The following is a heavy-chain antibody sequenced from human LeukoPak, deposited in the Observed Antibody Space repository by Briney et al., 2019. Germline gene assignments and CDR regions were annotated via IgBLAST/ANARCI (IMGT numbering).Heavy chain of an antibody. CDR2: ISSSSSYI. V-gene: IGHV3-21*01. CDR1: GFTFSSYS. J-gene: IGHJ3*02. D-gene: IGHD2-2*01. CDR3: ARWGGYCSSTSCPAKDAFDI. Sequence: GGSLRLSCAASGFTFSSYSMNWVGQAPGKGLEWVSSISSSSSYIYYADSVKGRFTISRDNAKNSLYLQMNSLRAEDTAVYYCARWGGYCSSTSCPAKDAFDIWGQGTMVTVSS.